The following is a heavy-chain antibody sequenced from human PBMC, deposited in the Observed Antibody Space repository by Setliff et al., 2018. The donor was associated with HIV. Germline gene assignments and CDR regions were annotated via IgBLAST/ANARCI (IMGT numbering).Heavy chain of an antibody. CDR1: GGSLSSYY. V-gene: IGHV4-4*09. Sequence: SETMSLTCTVSGGSLSSYYWSWIRQPPGKGLEWIGYIHTSGSPNYRTSRKSRVTISVDTTKNQFSLRLSSVTAADTAVYYCARGLSFYDPGGFDYWGQGTQVTVS. CDR3: ARGLSFYDPGGFDY. CDR2: IHTSGSP. J-gene: IGHJ4*02. D-gene: IGHD3-22*01.